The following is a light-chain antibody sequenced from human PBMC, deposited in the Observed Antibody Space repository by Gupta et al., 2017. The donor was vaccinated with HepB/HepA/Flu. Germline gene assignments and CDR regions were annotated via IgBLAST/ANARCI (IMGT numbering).Light chain of an antibody. J-gene: IGKJ1*01. Sequence: DIQITQSPSTLSASVGDRVTITCRASQNISSWLAWYQQRPGKAPKLLIERASRRESGVPSSFSGAGSGTEFTLTISSLQPDDFAAYYCQQENNYSCTFGQGTKVEIK. V-gene: IGKV1-5*03. CDR2: RAS. CDR3: QQENNYSCT. CDR1: QNISSW.